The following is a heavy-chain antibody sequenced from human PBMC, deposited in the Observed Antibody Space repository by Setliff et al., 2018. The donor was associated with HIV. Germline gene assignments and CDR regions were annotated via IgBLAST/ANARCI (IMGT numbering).Heavy chain of an antibody. CDR1: GGSIRSYY. CDR2: IYSSGTT. D-gene: IGHD3-10*01. V-gene: IGHV4-4*09. Sequence: SETLSLTCTVSGGSIRSYYWSWIRQPAGKGLEWIGYIYSSGTTNYHPSLKSRTSMTIDTSKNQFSLRLSSVTAADTAVYYCARLSLSLVRGIINSGDRFFDYWGQGTLVTVSS. J-gene: IGHJ4*02. CDR3: ARLSLSLVRGIINSGDRFFDY.